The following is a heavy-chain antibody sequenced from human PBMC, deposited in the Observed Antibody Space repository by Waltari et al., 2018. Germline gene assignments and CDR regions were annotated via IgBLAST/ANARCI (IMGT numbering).Heavy chain of an antibody. J-gene: IGHJ4*02. CDR2: IYYSGST. CDR1: GGSISSSSYY. CDR3: ARDNYDYIWGSRYYDY. V-gene: IGHV4-39*07. Sequence: QLQLQESGPGLVKPSETLSLTCTVSGGSISSSSYYWGWIRQPPGKGLEWIGSIYYSGSTYYNPSLKSRVTRSVDTSKNQFSLKLSSVTAADTAVYYCARDNYDYIWGSRYYDYWGQGTLVTVSS. D-gene: IGHD3-16*01.